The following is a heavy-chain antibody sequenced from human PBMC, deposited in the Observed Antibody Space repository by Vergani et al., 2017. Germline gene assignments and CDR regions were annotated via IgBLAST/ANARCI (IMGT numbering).Heavy chain of an antibody. CDR1: GFTVSSNY. V-gene: IGHV3-53*01. D-gene: IGHD6-13*01. CDR3: ARALAAAAHYYYGMDV. Sequence: VQLVESGGGLIQPGGSLRLSCAASGFTVSSNYMSWVRQAPGKGLEWVSVIYSGGSTYYADSVKGRFTISRDNSKNTLYLHMNSLRAEDTAVYYCARALAAAAHYYYGMDVWGQGTTVTVSS. J-gene: IGHJ6*02. CDR2: IYSGGST.